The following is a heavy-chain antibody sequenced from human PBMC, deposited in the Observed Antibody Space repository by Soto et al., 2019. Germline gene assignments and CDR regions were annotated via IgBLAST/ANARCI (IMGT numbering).Heavy chain of an antibody. Sequence: GGSLRLSCVASGSSSDPFTMHWVRELPGKGLEWVAGLSWDRSTVAYADSVQGRFTISRDHAKNSVDLLMDSLRPDDTALYFCAVSSPDIVVLPSSIYFTAWGPGTQVTVSS. D-gene: IGHD2-15*01. CDR1: GSSSDPFT. CDR2: LSWDRSTV. V-gene: IGHV3-9*02. CDR3: AVSSPDIVVLPSSIYFTA. J-gene: IGHJ4*02.